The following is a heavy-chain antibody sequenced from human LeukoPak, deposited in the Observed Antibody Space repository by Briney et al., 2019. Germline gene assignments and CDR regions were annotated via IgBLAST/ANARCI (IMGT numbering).Heavy chain of an antibody. V-gene: IGHV1-2*02. Sequence: ASVKVSCKASGYTFTGYYMHWVRQAPGQGLEWSGWINPNSGGTNYAQKFQGRVTMTRDTSISTAYMELSRLRSDDTAVYYCARNYDILTGYYVDYWGQGTLVTVSS. CDR2: INPNSGGT. J-gene: IGHJ4*02. CDR1: GYTFTGYY. D-gene: IGHD3-9*01. CDR3: ARNYDILTGYYVDY.